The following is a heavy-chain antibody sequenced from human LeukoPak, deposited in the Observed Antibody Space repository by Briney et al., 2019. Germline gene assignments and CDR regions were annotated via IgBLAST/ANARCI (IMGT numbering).Heavy chain of an antibody. J-gene: IGHJ5*02. V-gene: IGHV3-23*01. CDR3: AIRAHVWRGRHNWFDP. Sequence: PGGSPRLSCAASGFTFSSYAMSWVRQAPGKGLEWVSAISGSGGSTYYADSVKGRFTISRDNSKNTLYLQMNSLRAEDTAVYYCAIRAHVWRGRHNWFDPWGQGTLVTVSS. CDR2: ISGSGGST. CDR1: GFTFSSYA. D-gene: IGHD3-3*02.